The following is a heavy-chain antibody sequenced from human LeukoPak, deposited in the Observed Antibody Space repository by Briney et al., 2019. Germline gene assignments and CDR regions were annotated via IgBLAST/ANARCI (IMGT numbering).Heavy chain of an antibody. CDR2: INQDASDK. Sequence: GGSLRLSCTASGLTFSSTWMAWARQAPGRGLEWVANINQDASDKYYVGSVKGRFTVSRDNAKNSVYLQMNSLRAEDTALYYCARGTGRTIDYWGQGTLVTVSS. CDR1: GLTFSSTW. V-gene: IGHV3-7*05. CDR3: ARGTGRTIDY. D-gene: IGHD1-1*01. J-gene: IGHJ4*02.